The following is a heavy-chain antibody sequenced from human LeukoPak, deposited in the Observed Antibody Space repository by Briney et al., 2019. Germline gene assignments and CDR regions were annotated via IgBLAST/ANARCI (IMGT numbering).Heavy chain of an antibody. CDR2: IYSSGTT. CDR1: GGTISDYF. V-gene: IGHV4-59*01. CDR3: ARTAYGDYWFDP. J-gene: IGHJ5*02. D-gene: IGHD4-17*01. Sequence: SETLSLTCTVSGGTISDYFWNWIRQPPGKGLEWIGHIYSSGTTNYNPSLMSRVTISLDTSKNQFSLKLTSVTAADTAVYYCARTAYGDYWFDPWGQGTLVTVSS.